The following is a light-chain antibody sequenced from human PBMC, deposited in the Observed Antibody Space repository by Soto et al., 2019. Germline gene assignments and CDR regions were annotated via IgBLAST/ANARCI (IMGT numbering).Light chain of an antibody. CDR2: EVN. V-gene: IGLV2-14*01. CDR3: TSYTSSGPWV. Sequence: QSALTQPASVSGSPGQSITISCTGTSGDVGGYNYVSWYQLDPGKAPKLIIYEVNNWPSGVSNRCSGSKSGNTASLTISGLQAEDEADYYCTSYTSSGPWVFGGGTQLTVL. CDR1: SGDVGGYNY. J-gene: IGLJ7*01.